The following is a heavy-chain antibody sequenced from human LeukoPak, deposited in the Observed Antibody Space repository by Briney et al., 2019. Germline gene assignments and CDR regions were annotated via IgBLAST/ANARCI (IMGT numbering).Heavy chain of an antibody. V-gene: IGHV3-66*01. CDR3: SRDRMGTKSFDY. D-gene: IGHD5-24*01. Sequence: GESLRLSCAASGFTVRSNYVSWVRQAPGKGLEWVSVISSGGSTYCADSVKGRFTISRDSSKNTLYLQMKSLRAEDTALYYCSRDRMGTKSFDYWGQGTLVTVSS. J-gene: IGHJ4*02. CDR2: ISSGGST. CDR1: GFTVRSNY.